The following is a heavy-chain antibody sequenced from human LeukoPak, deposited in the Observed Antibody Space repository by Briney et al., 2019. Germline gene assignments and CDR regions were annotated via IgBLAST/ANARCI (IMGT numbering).Heavy chain of an antibody. D-gene: IGHD3-3*01. CDR3: AKDGTNYDFWSGYKPFDY. CDR1: GFTFSSYA. CDR2: ISGSGGST. J-gene: IGHJ4*02. V-gene: IGHV3-23*01. Sequence: GGSLRLSCAASGFTFSSYAMSWVRQPPGKGLEWVSTISGSGGSTYYADSVKGRFTISRDNSKNTLYLQMNSLRAEDTAVYYCAKDGTNYDFWSGYKPFDYWGQGTLVTVSS.